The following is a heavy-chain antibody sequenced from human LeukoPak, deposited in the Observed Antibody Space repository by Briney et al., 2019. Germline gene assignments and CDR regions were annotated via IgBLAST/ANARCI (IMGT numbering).Heavy chain of an antibody. Sequence: GGSLRLSCAASGFTFSSYAIHWVRQAPGKGLEYVSSISGNGDSTFYANSVKGRFTISRDNSKNTLYLQMGSLRAEDMAVYYCARVGYSSPFDYWGQGTLVTVSS. CDR3: ARVGYSSPFDY. V-gene: IGHV3-64*01. CDR2: ISGNGDST. D-gene: IGHD6-13*01. J-gene: IGHJ4*02. CDR1: GFTFSSYA.